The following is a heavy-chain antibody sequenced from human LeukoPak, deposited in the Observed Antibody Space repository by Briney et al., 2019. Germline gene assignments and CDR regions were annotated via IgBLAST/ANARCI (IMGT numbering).Heavy chain of an antibody. V-gene: IGHV3-74*03. CDR2: INIDGTNA. J-gene: IGHJ4*02. D-gene: IGHD5-24*01. CDR1: GFTFNNRW. CDR3: VRDTWLQYDF. Sequence: GGSLRLSCAASGFTFNNRWMHWVRQAPGKGLVWVSRINIDGTNATYADSVKGRFTISRDNDRNTLYLEMNNLRAEDTAIYYCVRDTWLQYDFWGQGSLVIVSS.